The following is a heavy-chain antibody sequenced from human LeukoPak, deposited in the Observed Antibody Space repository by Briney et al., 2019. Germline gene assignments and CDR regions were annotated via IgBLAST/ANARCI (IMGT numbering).Heavy chain of an antibody. D-gene: IGHD5-18*01. J-gene: IGHJ4*02. CDR2: INHSGRT. Sequence: SGTLSLTCAVYGGSFSGYYWSWIRQPSGKGLEWIGEINHSGRTNYNPSLKSRVTISVDTSKNRFSLILSSVTAADTAVYFCARGGATPMVFPYWGQGTLVTVSS. V-gene: IGHV4-34*01. CDR3: ARGGATPMVFPY. CDR1: GGSFSGYY.